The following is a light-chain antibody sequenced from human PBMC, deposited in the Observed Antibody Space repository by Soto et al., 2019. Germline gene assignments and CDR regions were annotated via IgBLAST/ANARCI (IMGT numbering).Light chain of an antibody. CDR1: QSVSSSY. CDR3: HQRNK. J-gene: IGKJ5*01. Sequence: EIVLTQSPATLSLSPGDRATLSCWASQSVSSSYLAWYQQKPGQAPRLLIYDTSNRATGIPARFSGSRSGADFTLTISRLEPEDFGVYFCHQRNKFGQGTRLEVK. V-gene: IGKV3D-20*02. CDR2: DTS.